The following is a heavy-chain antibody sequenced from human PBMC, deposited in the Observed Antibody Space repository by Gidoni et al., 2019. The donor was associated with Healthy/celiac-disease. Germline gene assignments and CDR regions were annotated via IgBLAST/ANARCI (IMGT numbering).Heavy chain of an antibody. CDR3: ARVGSGYYDSSGYSVAFDI. D-gene: IGHD3-22*01. CDR2: IYYSGST. V-gene: IGHV4-59*11. Sequence: QVQLQESGPGLVKPSETLSLTCTVSGGSIRSHYWSWIRQPPGKGLEWIGYIYYSGSTNYNPSLKSRVTISVDTSKNQFSLKLSSVTAADTAVYYCARVGSGYYDSSGYSVAFDIWGQGTMVTVSS. CDR1: GGSIRSHY. J-gene: IGHJ3*02.